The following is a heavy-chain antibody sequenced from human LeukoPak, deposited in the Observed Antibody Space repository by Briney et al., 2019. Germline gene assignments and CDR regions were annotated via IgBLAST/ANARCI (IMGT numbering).Heavy chain of an antibody. Sequence: SETLSLTCAVYGGSFSGYYWSWIRQPPGKGLEWIREINHSGSTNYNPSLKSRVTISVDTSKNQFSLKLSSVTAADTAVYYCASSYYDILTGYYRDWFDPWGQGTLVTVSS. V-gene: IGHV4-34*01. CDR3: ASSYYDILTGYYRDWFDP. D-gene: IGHD3-9*01. CDR2: INHSGST. J-gene: IGHJ5*02. CDR1: GGSFSGYY.